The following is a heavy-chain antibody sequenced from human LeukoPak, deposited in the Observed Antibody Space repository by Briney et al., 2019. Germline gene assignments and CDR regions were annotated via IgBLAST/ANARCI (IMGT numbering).Heavy chain of an antibody. Sequence: GASVPVPCKASGYTFTGYFMHWVRQAPGQGLEWMGWINPNSGATIYAQKFQGRVTMTRDTSISTAHMELSRLRSDDTAVYYCARDGSGFGDTFLDYWRQGPLVIVSS. D-gene: IGHD4-17*01. CDR2: INPNSGAT. V-gene: IGHV1-2*02. CDR1: GYTFTGYF. CDR3: ARDGSGFGDTFLDY. J-gene: IGHJ4*02.